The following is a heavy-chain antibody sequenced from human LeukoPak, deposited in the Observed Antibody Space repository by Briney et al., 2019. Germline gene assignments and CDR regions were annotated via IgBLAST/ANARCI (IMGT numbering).Heavy chain of an antibody. J-gene: IGHJ6*04. CDR1: GFAFRSYS. Sequence: PGGSLRLSCAASGFAFRSYSMNWVRRAPGKGLEGVSSISSSSSYIYYADSVKGRFTISRDNAKNSLYLQMNSPRAEDTAVYYCARAAVAEPYNYYCMDVWGKGTTVTVSS. CDR2: ISSSSSYI. CDR3: ARAAVAEPYNYYCMDV. D-gene: IGHD6-19*01. V-gene: IGHV3-21*01.